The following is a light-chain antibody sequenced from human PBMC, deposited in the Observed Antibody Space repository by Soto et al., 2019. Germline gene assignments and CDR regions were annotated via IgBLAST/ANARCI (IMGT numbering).Light chain of an antibody. V-gene: IGLV4-69*01. Sequence: QLVLTQSPSASASLGASVKLTCTLSSGHSNYAIAWHQQQPEKGPRYLMKLNSDGSHSKGDGIPDRFSGSSSGAERYPTISSLQSEDEADYYCQTWGTGTPWVFGGGTKLTVL. J-gene: IGLJ3*02. CDR1: SGHSNYA. CDR3: QTWGTGTPWV. CDR2: LNSDGSH.